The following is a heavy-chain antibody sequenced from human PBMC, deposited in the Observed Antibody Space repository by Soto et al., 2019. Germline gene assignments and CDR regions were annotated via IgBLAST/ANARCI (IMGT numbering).Heavy chain of an antibody. V-gene: IGHV3-23*01. D-gene: IGHD5-18*01. CDR2: ISGSGGST. CDR3: AKVRGYSYVSYFDY. CDR1: GFTFSSYA. J-gene: IGHJ4*02. Sequence: EVQLLESGGGLVQPGGSLRLSCAASGFTFSSYAMSWVRQAPGKGLEWVSAISGSGGSTYYADSVKGRFTISRDNSKNPLYLQVNSLSAEDTAVYYCAKVRGYSYVSYFDYWGQGTLVTVSS.